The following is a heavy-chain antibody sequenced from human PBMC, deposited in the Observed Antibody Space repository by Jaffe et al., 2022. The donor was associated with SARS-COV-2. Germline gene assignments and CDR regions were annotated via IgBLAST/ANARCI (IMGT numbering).Heavy chain of an antibody. V-gene: IGHV4-59*01. CDR1: GGSISSYY. CDR2: IYYSGST. J-gene: IGHJ6*03. CDR3: AREVGSSWYSPGGYYYYYMDV. Sequence: QVQLQESGPGLVKPSETLSLTCTVSGGSISSYYWSWIRQPPGKGLEWIGYIYYSGSTNYNPSLKSRVTISVDTSKNQFSLKLSSVTAADTAVYYCAREVGSSWYSPGGYYYYYMDVWGKGTTVTVSS. D-gene: IGHD6-13*01.